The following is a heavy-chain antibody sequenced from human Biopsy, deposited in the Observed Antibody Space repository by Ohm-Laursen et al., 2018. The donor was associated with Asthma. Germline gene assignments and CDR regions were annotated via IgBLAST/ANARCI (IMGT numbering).Heavy chain of an antibody. CDR2: INPNGGAT. J-gene: IGHJ5*02. Sequence: ASVKVSCKTSAYTFIGYHLHWVRQAPGEGLEWMGRINPNGGATVYAQKFQGRVTMTRDTSISTAYMELSRLTSDDTAVYYCARVQKSPGDRWFDPWGQGTLVTVSS. V-gene: IGHV1-2*06. CDR1: AYTFIGYH. D-gene: IGHD7-27*01. CDR3: ARVQKSPGDRWFDP.